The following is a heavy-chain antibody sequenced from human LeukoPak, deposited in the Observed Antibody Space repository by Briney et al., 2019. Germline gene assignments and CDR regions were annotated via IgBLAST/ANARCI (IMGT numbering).Heavy chain of an antibody. CDR3: ARGPPPYTEGDLFYYYGLDV. V-gene: IGHV1-69*13. J-gene: IGHJ6*02. CDR1: GGSFSNYA. D-gene: IGHD3-16*01. Sequence: GASVNVSCKASGGSFSNYAISWVRQAPGQGLEWMGGIVPILSTTNYARKFQGRVTMTAGESTSTAYMELSSLRSDDTAVYYCARGPPPYTEGDLFYYYGLDVWGQGTTVTVSS. CDR2: IVPILSTT.